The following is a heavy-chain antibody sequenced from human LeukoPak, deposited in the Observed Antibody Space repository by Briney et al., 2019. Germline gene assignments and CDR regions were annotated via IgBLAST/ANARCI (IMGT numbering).Heavy chain of an antibody. CDR1: GGPITNDNW. CDR3: ARAQYSSSWYRSGYFDY. V-gene: IGHV4-4*02. J-gene: IGHJ4*02. Sequence: PSGTLSLTCVVSGGPITNDNWWNWVRQPPGKGLEWIGEIHHTGRTSYNPSLKSRVTISVDKSKNEFSLKVTSVTAADTAVYYCARAQYSSSWYRSGYFDYWGQGTLVTVSS. D-gene: IGHD6-13*01. CDR2: IHHTGRT.